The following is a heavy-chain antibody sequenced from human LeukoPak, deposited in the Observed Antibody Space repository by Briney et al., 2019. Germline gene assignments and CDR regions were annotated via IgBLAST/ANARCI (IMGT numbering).Heavy chain of an antibody. J-gene: IGHJ4*02. Sequence: ASVKVSCKASGYTFTSYDINWVRQATGQGLEWMGWMNPNSGNTGYAQKFQGRVTMTRNTSISTAYMELSSLRPEDTAVYYCARDDSSGYNFDYWGQGTLVTVSS. D-gene: IGHD3-22*01. V-gene: IGHV1-8*01. CDR1: GYTFTSYD. CDR3: ARDDSSGYNFDY. CDR2: MNPNSGNT.